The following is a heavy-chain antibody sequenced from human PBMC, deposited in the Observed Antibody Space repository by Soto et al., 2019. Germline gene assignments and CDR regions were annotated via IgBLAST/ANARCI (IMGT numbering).Heavy chain of an antibody. Sequence: SVKVSCKASGGTFSSYAISWVRQAPGQGLEWMGGIIPIFGTANYAQKFQGRVTITADKSTSTAYMELSSLRSEDTAVYYCARDSRHSSGWYGLGYYYYGMDVWGQGTTVTVSS. CDR3: ARDSRHSSGWYGLGYYYYGMDV. D-gene: IGHD6-19*01. V-gene: IGHV1-69*06. J-gene: IGHJ6*02. CDR2: IIPIFGTA. CDR1: GGTFSSYA.